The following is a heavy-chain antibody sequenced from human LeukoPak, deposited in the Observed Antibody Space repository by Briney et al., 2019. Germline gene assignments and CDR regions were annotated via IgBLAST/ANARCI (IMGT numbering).Heavy chain of an antibody. CDR1: GYTFTSYG. D-gene: IGHD3-10*01. J-gene: IGHJ5*02. V-gene: IGHV1-18*01. Sequence: PGASVKVSCKASGYTFTSYGISWVRQAPGQGLEWMGWISASNGNTKYAQKVQGRVTMTTDTSTSTAYMELRSLKSDDTAVYYCARDVGYYGSGDLDLWGQGTLVIVSS. CDR3: ARDVGYYGSGDLDL. CDR2: ISASNGNT.